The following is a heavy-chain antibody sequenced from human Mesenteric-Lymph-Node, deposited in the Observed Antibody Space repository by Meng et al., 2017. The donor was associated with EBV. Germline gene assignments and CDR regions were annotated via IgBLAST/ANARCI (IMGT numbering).Heavy chain of an antibody. D-gene: IGHD5-12*01. CDR1: GCSISRGGYS. J-gene: IGHJ5*02. V-gene: IGHV4-30-2*01. CDR3: ARGGGEYSGYDPKWLDP. CDR2: IYHSGST. Sequence: QVHVQESGPGLVTPSETLSLTCTISGCSISRGGYSWSWIRQPPWKGLEWIGYIYHSGSTYYNPSLKSRVTIIVDRSKNQFSLKLSSVTAADTAVYYCARGGGEYSGYDPKWLDPWGQGTLVTVSS.